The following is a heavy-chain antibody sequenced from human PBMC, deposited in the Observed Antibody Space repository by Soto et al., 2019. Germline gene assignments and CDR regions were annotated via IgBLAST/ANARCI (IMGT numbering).Heavy chain of an antibody. CDR2: IYSGGST. V-gene: IGHV3-53*01. Sequence: GGSLRLSCAASGFTVSSNYMSWVRQAPGKGLEWVSVIYSGGSTYYADSVKGRFTISRDNSKNTLYLQMSSLRAEDTAVYYCARHHYYGSGSYLVPSYYYYGMDVWGQGTTVTVSS. CDR3: ARHHYYGSGSYLVPSYYYYGMDV. CDR1: GFTVSSNY. D-gene: IGHD3-10*01. J-gene: IGHJ6*02.